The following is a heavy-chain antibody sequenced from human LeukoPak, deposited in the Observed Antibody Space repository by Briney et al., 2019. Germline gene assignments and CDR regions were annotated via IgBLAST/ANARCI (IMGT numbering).Heavy chain of an antibody. CDR2: ISSSGSTI. Sequence: AGGSLRLSCAASGFPFSSYPMSWVRQAPGKGLEWVSYISSSGSTIYYADSVKGRFTISRDNAKNSLYLQMNSLRAEDTAVYYCARESGALYGSGNPTQYYFDYWGQGTLVTVSS. CDR1: GFPFSSYP. CDR3: ARESGALYGSGNPTQYYFDY. D-gene: IGHD3-10*01. V-gene: IGHV3-48*04. J-gene: IGHJ4*02.